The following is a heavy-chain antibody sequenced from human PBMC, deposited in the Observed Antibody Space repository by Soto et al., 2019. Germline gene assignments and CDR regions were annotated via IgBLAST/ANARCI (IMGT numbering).Heavy chain of an antibody. CDR2: IIPIFGTA. V-gene: IGHV1-69*01. Sequence: QVQLVQSGAEVKKPGSSVKVSCKASGGTFSSYAISWVRQAPGQGLEWMGGIIPIFGTANYAQKFQGRVTIPADEPRRKAYRELSSRRSGDTAVYYCASPPPQGVTTGVSYYYYYGMDVGGKGPRVPVSP. J-gene: IGHJ6*04. D-gene: IGHD4-17*01. CDR1: GGTFSSYA. CDR3: ASPPPQGVTTGVSYYYYYGMDV.